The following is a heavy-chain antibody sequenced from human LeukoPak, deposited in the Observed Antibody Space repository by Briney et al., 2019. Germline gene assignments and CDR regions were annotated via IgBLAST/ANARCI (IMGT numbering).Heavy chain of an antibody. V-gene: IGHV3-23*01. CDR3: ARDRDYGTFDY. J-gene: IGHJ4*02. CDR1: GFSFSSYG. CDR2: ITGSLIST. Sequence: PGGSLRLSCAASGFSFSSYGMSWVRQAPGKGLEWVSGITGSLISTYYADSVKGRFTISRDNSKNTLYLQMNSLRAEDTAVYYCARDRDYGTFDYWGQGTLVTVSS. D-gene: IGHD4-17*01.